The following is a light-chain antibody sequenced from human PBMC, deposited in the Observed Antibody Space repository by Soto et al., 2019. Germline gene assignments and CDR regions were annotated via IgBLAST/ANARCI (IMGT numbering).Light chain of an antibody. CDR3: CSYAGSYNVV. J-gene: IGLJ2*01. V-gene: IGLV2-11*01. CDR1: SSDVGGYNY. CDR2: DVS. Sequence: QSVLTQPRSVSGSPGQSVTISWTGTSSDVGGYNYVSWYQQHPGKAPKLMIFDVSKRPSGVPDRFSGSKSGNTASLTISGLQAEDEADYYCCSYAGSYNVVFGGGTKLTVL.